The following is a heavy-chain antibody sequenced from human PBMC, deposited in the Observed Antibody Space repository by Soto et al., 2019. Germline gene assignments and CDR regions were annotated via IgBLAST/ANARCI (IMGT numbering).Heavy chain of an antibody. V-gene: IGHV2-26*01. CDR3: ARMWAAPIYYYYYYMDV. Sequence: QVTLKESGPVLVKPTETITLTCTVSGFSLSNARMGVSWIRQPPGKALEWLAHIFSNDEKSYSTSLKSRLTISKDTSKRQVVITMTNMDPVDTATYYWARMWAAPIYYYYYYMDVWGKGTTVTVS. CDR2: IFSNDEK. CDR1: GFSLSNARMG. J-gene: IGHJ6*03. D-gene: IGHD2-15*01.